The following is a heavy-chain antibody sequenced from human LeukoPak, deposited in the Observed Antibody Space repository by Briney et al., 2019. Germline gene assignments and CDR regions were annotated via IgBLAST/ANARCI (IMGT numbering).Heavy chain of an antibody. Sequence: ASLKVSCKASGYTFTGYYMQWGRQAPGQGLEWMGWINPNSGGTNYAQTFQGRVTMTRDTSISTAYMELSRLRSDDTAVYYCASESTVLSWSDYWGQGTLVTVSS. CDR3: ASESTVLSWSDY. CDR1: GYTFTGYY. J-gene: IGHJ4*02. CDR2: INPNSGGT. V-gene: IGHV1-2*02. D-gene: IGHD4-11*01.